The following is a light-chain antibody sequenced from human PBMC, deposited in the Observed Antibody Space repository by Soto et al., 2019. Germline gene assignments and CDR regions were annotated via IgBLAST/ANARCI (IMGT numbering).Light chain of an antibody. J-gene: IGKJ5*01. Sequence: EIGLTQSPGTLSLSPGERATLSCRASQSVSSSYLAWYQQKPGQAPRLLIYGASSRATGIPDRFSGSGSGTDFTLTISRLEPEDFAVYYCQQYGSSLLIPFGQGTRLEIK. V-gene: IGKV3-20*01. CDR1: QSVSSSY. CDR2: GAS. CDR3: QQYGSSLLIP.